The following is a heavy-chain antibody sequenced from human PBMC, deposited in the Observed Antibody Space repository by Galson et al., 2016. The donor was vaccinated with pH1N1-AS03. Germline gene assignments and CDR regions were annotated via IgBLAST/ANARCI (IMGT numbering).Heavy chain of an antibody. V-gene: IGHV4-34*01. D-gene: IGHD1-20*01. Sequence: ETLSLTCAVSGGSFSGYYWSWVRQPPGRGLEWIGEFSHSGSTKYNPSLKSRVAISIHTSKNQFSLTVTSVTAADTAIYYCARGVDNFNVFVFEMWGRGTMVTVSS. CDR3: ARGVDNFNVFVFEM. J-gene: IGHJ3*02. CDR2: FSHSGST. CDR1: GGSFSGYY.